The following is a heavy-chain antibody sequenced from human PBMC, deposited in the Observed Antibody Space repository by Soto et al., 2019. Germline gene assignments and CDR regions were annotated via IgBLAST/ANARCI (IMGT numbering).Heavy chain of an antibody. V-gene: IGHV1-2*04. J-gene: IGHJ6*02. Sequence: GASVKVSCKVSGYTLTELSMHWVRQAPGKGLEWMGWINPNSGGTNYAQKFQGWVTMTRDTSISTAYMELSRLRSDDTAVYYCARAGITIFGVVDHGMDVWGQGTTVTVSS. CDR3: ARAGITIFGVVDHGMDV. D-gene: IGHD3-3*01. CDR2: INPNSGGT. CDR1: GYTLTELS.